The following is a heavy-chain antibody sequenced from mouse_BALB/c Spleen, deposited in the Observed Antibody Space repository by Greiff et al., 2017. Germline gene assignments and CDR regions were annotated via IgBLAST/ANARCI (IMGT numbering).Heavy chain of an antibody. V-gene: IGHV3-5*02. Sequence: VQLKESGPGLVKPSQTVSLTCTVTGISITTGNYRWSWIRQFPGNKLEWIGYIYYSGTITYNPSLTSRTTITRDTSKNQFFLEMNSLTAEDTATYYCAREREDGWYFDVWGAGTTVTVSS. D-gene: IGHD2-3*01. J-gene: IGHJ1*01. CDR3: AREREDGWYFDV. CDR2: IYYSGTI. CDR1: GISITTGNYR.